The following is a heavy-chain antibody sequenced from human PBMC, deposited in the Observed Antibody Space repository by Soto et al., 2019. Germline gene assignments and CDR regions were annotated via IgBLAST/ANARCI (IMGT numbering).Heavy chain of an antibody. CDR2: VYFDGST. CDR1: GGSISGTTYY. D-gene: IGHD2-2*01. CDR3: ARGGISRIYQLPPFDP. V-gene: IGHV4-39*02. Sequence: SETLSLTCIVSGGSISGTTYYWAWIRQPPGKGLEWIGSVYFDGSTYYNPSLKSRVTISVDTSMNHFSLRLTSVTAADTALYYCARGGISRIYQLPPFDPWGQGTLVTVSS. J-gene: IGHJ5*02.